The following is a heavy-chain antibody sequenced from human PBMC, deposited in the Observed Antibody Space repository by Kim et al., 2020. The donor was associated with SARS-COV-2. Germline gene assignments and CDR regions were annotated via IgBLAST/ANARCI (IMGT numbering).Heavy chain of an antibody. CDR1: GFTFSSYG. V-gene: IGHV3-30*18. Sequence: GGSLRLSCAASGFTFSSYGMHWVRQAPGKGLEWVAVISYDGSNKYYADSVKGRFTISRDNSKNTLYLQMNSLRAEDTAVYYCAKDQVTMVRGVIIGARGGLDYWGQGTLVTVSS. J-gene: IGHJ4*02. CDR2: ISYDGSNK. CDR3: AKDQVTMVRGVIIGARGGLDY. D-gene: IGHD3-10*01.